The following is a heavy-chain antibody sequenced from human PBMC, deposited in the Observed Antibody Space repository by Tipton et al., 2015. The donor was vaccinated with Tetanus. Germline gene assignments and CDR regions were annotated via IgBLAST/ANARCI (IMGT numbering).Heavy chain of an antibody. J-gene: IGHJ3*01. D-gene: IGHD3-3*01. Sequence: CAASGFTFSDYAMHWVRQASGKGLEWISFISSNGGTIHYADSVKGRFTISRDNGKNSLYLQTNSLGDDDTAVYYCARSSGFGRVVIIPDSFDGWGQGTMVAVSS. V-gene: IGHV3-48*02. CDR1: GFTFSDYA. CDR2: ISSNGGTI. CDR3: ARSSGFGRVVIIPDSFDG.